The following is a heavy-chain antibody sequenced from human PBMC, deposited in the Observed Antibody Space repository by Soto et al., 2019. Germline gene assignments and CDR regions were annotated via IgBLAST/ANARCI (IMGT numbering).Heavy chain of an antibody. Sequence: QITLNESGPTQVKPRQTLTLTCTFSGFSLTTSGVGVGWIRQSPGKAPEWLALIYWDDDKRYSPSLKSRLTRTKDPSKNQVVLTMAYLDPADTATYYCAHRVLRTVFGLVTTTAIYFDFWGQGTPVAVSS. V-gene: IGHV2-5*02. CDR1: GFSLTTSGVG. CDR3: AHRVLRTVFGLVTTTAIYFDF. J-gene: IGHJ4*02. CDR2: IYWDDDK. D-gene: IGHD3-3*01.